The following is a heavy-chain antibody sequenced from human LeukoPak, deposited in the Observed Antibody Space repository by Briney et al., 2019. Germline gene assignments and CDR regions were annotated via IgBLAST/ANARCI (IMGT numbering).Heavy chain of an antibody. CDR3: ARARPTGASRVFVVQ. V-gene: IGHV3-21*01. J-gene: IGHJ4*02. D-gene: IGHD2-15*01. Sequence: GGSLRLSCTASGFTFSNHAMTWVRQAPGKGLEWVSSMSSGGTYIYYADSVRGRFTISRDNAKNSLYLVMNSLRAEDTATYYCARARPTGASRVFVVQWSQATLVTVSS. CDR2: MSSGGTYI. CDR1: GFTFSNHA.